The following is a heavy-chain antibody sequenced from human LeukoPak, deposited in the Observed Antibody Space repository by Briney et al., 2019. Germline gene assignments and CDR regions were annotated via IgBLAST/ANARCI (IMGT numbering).Heavy chain of an antibody. CDR3: HIKRFGELFLDY. J-gene: IGHJ4*02. Sequence: PGGSLRLSCAASGFTLSSYAMSWFRQAPGKGLDWASAISGSGGSTYYADSVKGRFTISRDNSKNTLYLQMNSLRAEDTAVYYCHIKRFGELFLDYWGQGTLVTVSS. CDR1: GFTLSSYA. V-gene: IGHV3-23*01. CDR2: ISGSGGST. D-gene: IGHD3-10*01.